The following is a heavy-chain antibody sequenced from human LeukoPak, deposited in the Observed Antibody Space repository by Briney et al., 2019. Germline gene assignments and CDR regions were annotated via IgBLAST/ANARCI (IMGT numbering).Heavy chain of an antibody. CDR1: GYSISSGYY. V-gene: IGHV4-38-2*02. Sequence: SETLSLTCTVSGYSISSGYYWGWIRQPPGKGLEWIGSIYHSGSTYYNPSLKSRVTISVDTSKNQFSLKLSSVTAADTAVYYCARALLPPYYYYMDVWGKGTTVTVSS. CDR3: ARALLPPYYYYMDV. J-gene: IGHJ6*03. CDR2: IYHSGST. D-gene: IGHD3-10*01.